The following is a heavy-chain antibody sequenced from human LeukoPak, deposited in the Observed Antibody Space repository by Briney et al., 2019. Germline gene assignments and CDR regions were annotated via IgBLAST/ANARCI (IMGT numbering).Heavy chain of an antibody. J-gene: IGHJ4*02. Sequence: PSETLFLTCTVSGGSISTYYWSWIRQPPGKGLEWIGYIYYSGSTNYNPSLKSRVTISVDTSKNQFSLKLSSVTAADTAVYYCARDLSGGRMVDHWGQGTLVTVSS. V-gene: IGHV4-59*01. CDR3: ARDLSGGRMVDH. CDR2: IYYSGST. D-gene: IGHD4-23*01. CDR1: GGSISTYY.